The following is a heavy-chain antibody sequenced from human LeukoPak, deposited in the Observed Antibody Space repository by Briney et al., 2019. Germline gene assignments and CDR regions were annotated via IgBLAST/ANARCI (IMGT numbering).Heavy chain of an antibody. D-gene: IGHD3-22*01. V-gene: IGHV4-39*07. Sequence: SETLSLTCTVSGGSISSSRYYWGWIRQPPGKGLEWIGSIYYSGSTYYNPSLKSRVTISLDTTKNQLSLKLSSVTAADPVVYYCARSEYYYDSSGNKRGAFDIWGQGTMVTVSS. J-gene: IGHJ3*02. CDR3: ARSEYYYDSSGNKRGAFDI. CDR1: GGSISSSRYY. CDR2: IYYSGST.